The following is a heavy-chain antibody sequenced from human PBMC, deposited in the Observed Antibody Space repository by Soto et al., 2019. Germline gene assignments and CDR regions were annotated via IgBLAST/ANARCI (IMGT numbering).Heavy chain of an antibody. CDR2: IYYSGST. D-gene: IGHD1-26*01. J-gene: IGHJ4*02. V-gene: IGHV4-39*01. Sequence: SETLSLTCTVSGGSISSSSYYWGWIRQPPGKGLEWIGSIYYSGSTYYNPSLKSRVTISVDTSKNQFSLKLSSVTAADTAVYYCVRGLITGSQYSGGWYYFDSWGQGTQVTVSS. CDR1: GGSISSSSYY. CDR3: VRGLITGSQYSGGWYYFDS.